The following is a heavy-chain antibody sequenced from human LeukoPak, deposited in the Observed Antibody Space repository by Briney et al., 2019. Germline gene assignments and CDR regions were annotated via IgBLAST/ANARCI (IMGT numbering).Heavy chain of an antibody. CDR1: GFTFSSYS. CDR2: ISSSSSYI. J-gene: IGHJ4*02. CDR3: AFVGHGDNPRVY. V-gene: IGHV3-21*04. D-gene: IGHD4-23*01. Sequence: PGGSLRLSCAASGFTFSSYSMNWVRQAPGKGLEWVSSISSSSSYIYYADSVKGRFTISRDNSKNTLYLQMNSLRAEDTAVYYCAFVGHGDNPRVYWGQGTLVTVSS.